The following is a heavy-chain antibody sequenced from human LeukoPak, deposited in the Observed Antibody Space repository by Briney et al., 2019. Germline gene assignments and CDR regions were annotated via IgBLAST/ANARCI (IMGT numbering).Heavy chain of an antibody. V-gene: IGHV4-31*03. D-gene: IGHD2-15*01. Sequence: SETLSLTCTVSGGSISSGGYYWSWIRQHPGKGLEWIGYIYYSGSTYYNPSLKSRVTISVDTSKNQFSLKLSSVTAADTAVYYCARGTYCSGGSCCDLWGQGTLVTVSS. CDR1: GGSISSGGYY. CDR3: ARGTYCSGGSCCDL. CDR2: IYYSGST. J-gene: IGHJ4*02.